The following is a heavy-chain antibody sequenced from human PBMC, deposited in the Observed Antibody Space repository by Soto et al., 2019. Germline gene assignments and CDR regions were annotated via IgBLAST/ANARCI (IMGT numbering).Heavy chain of an antibody. D-gene: IGHD4-17*01. CDR1: GFSFTRYT. CDR3: TLSYGDSYYHYNGMDV. Sequence: SLKVSCEGSGFSFTRYTIGWVRQMPGKGLAWMGIINPGDSESRYSPSFQGQVTISADKSISTAYLQWSSLKASDTAMYYCTLSYGDSYYHYNGMDVWGQGTTVTVYS. J-gene: IGHJ6*02. V-gene: IGHV5-51*01. CDR2: INPGDSES.